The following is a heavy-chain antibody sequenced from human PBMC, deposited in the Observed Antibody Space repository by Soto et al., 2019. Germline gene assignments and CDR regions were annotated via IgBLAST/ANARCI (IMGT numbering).Heavy chain of an antibody. D-gene: IGHD6-19*01. CDR2: IYHSGST. Sequence: QLQLQESGSGLVKPSQTLSLTCAVSGGSISSGGYSWSWIRQPPGKGLECIGYIYHSGSTYYNPALKSRVTISVDRYKNQFSLKLSSVPAADTAVYYCARGQWLVLYAFDIWGQGTMVTVSS. V-gene: IGHV4-30-2*01. CDR3: ARGQWLVLYAFDI. CDR1: GGSISSGGYS. J-gene: IGHJ3*02.